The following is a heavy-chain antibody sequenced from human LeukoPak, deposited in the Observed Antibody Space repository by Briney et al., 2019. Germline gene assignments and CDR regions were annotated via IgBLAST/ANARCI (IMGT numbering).Heavy chain of an antibody. CDR3: ARDRAPYYGGNSGGFDY. V-gene: IGHV3-74*01. CDR1: GFTFSSYW. D-gene: IGHD4-23*01. Sequence: GGSLRLSCAASGFTFSSYWMHWVRQAPGKGLVWVSRINSDGSSTSYADSVKGRFTISRDNAKSTLYLQMNSLRAEDTAVYYCARDRAPYYGGNSGGFDYWGQGTLVTVSS. J-gene: IGHJ4*02. CDR2: INSDGSST.